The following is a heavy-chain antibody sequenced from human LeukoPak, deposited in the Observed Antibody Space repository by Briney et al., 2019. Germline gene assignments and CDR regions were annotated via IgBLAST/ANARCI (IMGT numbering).Heavy chain of an antibody. Sequence: SVKVSCKASGYTFTSYGISWVRQAPGQGLEWMGGIIPIFGTANYAQKFQGRVTITADKSTSTAYMELSSLRSEDTAVYYCARAGYCSSTSCRPNWFDPWGQGTLVTVSS. CDR3: ARAGYCSSTSCRPNWFDP. CDR2: IIPIFGTA. D-gene: IGHD2-2*01. J-gene: IGHJ5*02. V-gene: IGHV1-69*06. CDR1: GYTFTSYG.